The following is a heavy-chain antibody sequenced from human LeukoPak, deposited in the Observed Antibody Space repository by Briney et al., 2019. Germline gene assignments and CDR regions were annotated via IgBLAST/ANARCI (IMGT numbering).Heavy chain of an antibody. D-gene: IGHD6-19*01. CDR1: GFTFSSYS. V-gene: IGHV3-21*01. Sequence: NPGGSLRLSCAASGFTFSSYSMNWVRQAPGKGLEWVSSISSSSSYIYYADSVKGRFTISRDNAKNSLYLQMNSLRAEDTAVYYCARAGVAGTEGHFDYWGQGTQVTVSS. CDR3: ARAGVAGTEGHFDY. CDR2: ISSSSSYI. J-gene: IGHJ4*02.